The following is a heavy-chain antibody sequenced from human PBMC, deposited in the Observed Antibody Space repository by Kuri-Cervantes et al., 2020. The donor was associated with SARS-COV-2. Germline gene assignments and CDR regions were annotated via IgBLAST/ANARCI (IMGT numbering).Heavy chain of an antibody. Sequence: SETLSLTCTVSGGSISSGSNYWSWIRQPAGKGPEWIGRINSSGSTNYNSSLKSRVAISVDTFRNQFSLKLSSVTAADTAVYYCARGAIAAPTAGGMDVWGQGTTVTVSS. D-gene: IGHD6-6*01. CDR1: GGSISSGSNY. J-gene: IGHJ6*02. CDR3: ARGAIAAPTAGGMDV. V-gene: IGHV4-61*02. CDR2: INSSGST.